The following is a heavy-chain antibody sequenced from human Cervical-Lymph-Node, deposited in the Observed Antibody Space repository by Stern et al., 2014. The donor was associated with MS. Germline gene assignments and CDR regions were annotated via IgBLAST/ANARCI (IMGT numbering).Heavy chain of an antibody. J-gene: IGHJ4*02. V-gene: IGHV3-23*04. CDR1: GFTFNTYA. CDR2: ISGSGGST. D-gene: IGHD6-19*01. CDR3: AKDRAQSIAMAGRIDY. Sequence: VQLVESGGGLVQPGGSLRLSCVASGFTFNTYAMSWVRQAPGQGLEWVSVISGSGGSTYDADAAKGRFTISRDKSRNTLFLQMNSLRVEDTAVYYCAKDRAQSIAMAGRIDYWGQGTLVTVSS.